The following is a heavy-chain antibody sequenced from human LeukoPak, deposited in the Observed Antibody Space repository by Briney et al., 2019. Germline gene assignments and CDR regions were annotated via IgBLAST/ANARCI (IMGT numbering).Heavy chain of an antibody. J-gene: IGHJ5*02. CDR2: ISSSGSNI. V-gene: IGHV3-48*03. CDR3: ARDRITVLGGTWSDP. Sequence: GGSLRLSCAGYGFTFSNYEMNWVRQAPGKGLEWLSYISSSGSNIKYADSVKGRFTISRDNAKNSLFLQMSSLRADDTAVYYCARDRITVLGGTWSDPWGQGTLVTVSS. D-gene: IGHD2-8*02. CDR1: GFTFSNYE.